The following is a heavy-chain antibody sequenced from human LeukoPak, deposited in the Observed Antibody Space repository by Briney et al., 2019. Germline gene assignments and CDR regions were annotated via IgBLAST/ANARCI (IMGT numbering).Heavy chain of an antibody. CDR2: ISEAI. D-gene: IGHD3-16*01. CDR1: GFVFSRDN. J-gene: IGHJ4*02. Sequence: GGSLRLSCIASGFVFSRDNMNWVRRAPGKGLERVAHISEAIYYADSVQGRFTISRDNAKNSLYLQMSNLRAEDTAMYYCVREVGRPKTFYFDSWGRGTPVTVSS. V-gene: IGHV3-48*04. CDR3: VREVGRPKTFYFDS.